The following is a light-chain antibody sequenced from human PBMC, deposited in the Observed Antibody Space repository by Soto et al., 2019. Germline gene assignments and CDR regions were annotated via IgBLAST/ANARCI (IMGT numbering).Light chain of an antibody. CDR1: SNDVGGYNY. CDR2: DVT. J-gene: IGLJ3*02. Sequence: QSAQTQPASVSGSPGQSITISCTGTSNDVGGYNYVSWYQQHPGKAPKLLIYDVTTRPSGVSSRFSGSKSGNTASLTISGLQTEDEAEYYCTSYTSVSTVVFGGGTKLTVL. V-gene: IGLV2-14*01. CDR3: TSYTSVSTVV.